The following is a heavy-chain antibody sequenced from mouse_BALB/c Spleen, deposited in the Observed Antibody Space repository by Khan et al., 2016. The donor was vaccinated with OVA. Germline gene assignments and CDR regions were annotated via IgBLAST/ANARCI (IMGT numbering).Heavy chain of an antibody. CDR3: ARSIYYSYGYALDC. D-gene: IGHD2-14*01. CDR2: ISSTGGT. V-gene: IGHV3-2*02. J-gene: IGHJ4*01. Sequence: VQLKQSGPGLVKPSQSLSLTCTVTGYSITSDYAWNWIRQFPGNKLELMGYISSTGGTSYNPSLKSRISITRDTSKNQFFLQLTSVTAEDTATYYCARSIYYSYGYALDCWGRGTLVTVSS. CDR1: GYSITSDYA.